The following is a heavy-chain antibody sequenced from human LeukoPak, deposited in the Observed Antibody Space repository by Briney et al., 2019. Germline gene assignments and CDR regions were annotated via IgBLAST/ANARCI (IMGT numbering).Heavy chain of an antibody. J-gene: IGHJ1*01. D-gene: IGHD6-13*01. V-gene: IGHV4-34*01. CDR1: GVSFSGYY. CDR3: ASPSIAARGYFQH. Sequence: SETLSLTCAVYGVSFSGYYWSWIRQPPGKGLEWIGEINHSGSTNYNPSLKSRVTISVDTSKNQFSLKLSSVTAADTAVYYCASPSIAARGYFQHWGQGTLVTVSS. CDR2: INHSGST.